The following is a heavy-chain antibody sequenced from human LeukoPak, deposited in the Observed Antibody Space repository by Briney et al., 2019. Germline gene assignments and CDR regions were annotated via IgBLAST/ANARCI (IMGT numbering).Heavy chain of an antibody. CDR1: GGSTNNYF. CDR3: ARDRRPRAVAGAYISYGMDV. D-gene: IGHD6-19*01. V-gene: IGHV4-4*07. J-gene: IGHJ6*02. CDR2: VNPYGTS. Sequence: SETLSLTWSVSGGSTNNYFWSWIRQSAGKGLEWIGRVNPYGTSNYNPSLKSRVTMSVDTSKNLVSLRLTSLTAADTAVYYCARDRRPRAVAGAYISYGMDVWGQGTTVTVSS.